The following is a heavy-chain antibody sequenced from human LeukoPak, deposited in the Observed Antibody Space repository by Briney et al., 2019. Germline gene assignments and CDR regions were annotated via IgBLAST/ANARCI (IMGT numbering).Heavy chain of an antibody. Sequence: ASVKVSCKASGYTFTGYYMHWVRQAPGQGLEWMGWINPNSGGTNYAQKFQGRVTMTRDTSISTAYMELSRLRSDDTAVYYCARDDWTYYDFWSGYYGSTYWGQGTLVTVSS. CDR1: GYTFTGYY. V-gene: IGHV1-2*02. J-gene: IGHJ4*02. CDR2: INPNSGGT. D-gene: IGHD3-3*01. CDR3: ARDDWTYYDFWSGYYGSTY.